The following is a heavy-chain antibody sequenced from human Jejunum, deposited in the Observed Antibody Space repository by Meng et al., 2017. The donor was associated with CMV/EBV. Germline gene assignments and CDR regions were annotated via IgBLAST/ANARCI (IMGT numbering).Heavy chain of an antibody. CDR3: ARDGWREASAGKIEF. Sequence: QLQPAQSGAEVKKPGASVKASFNTSGYTVTCYYIHWVRQAPGQGLGWMGWTNPNSGGTNYAQKFQGRVTMTSDTSISTAYMELSRLRSDDTAVYYCARDGWREASAGKIEFWGQGTLLTVSS. J-gene: IGHJ4*02. CDR2: TNPNSGGT. V-gene: IGHV1-2*02. D-gene: IGHD6-13*01. CDR1: GYTVTCYY.